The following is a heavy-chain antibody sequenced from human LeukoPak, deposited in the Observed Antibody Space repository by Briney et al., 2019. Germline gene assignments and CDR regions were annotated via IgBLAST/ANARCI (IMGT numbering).Heavy chain of an antibody. CDR2: IIPIFGTA. D-gene: IGHD5-12*01. J-gene: IGHJ6*03. CDR1: GGTFSSYA. V-gene: IGHV1-69*05. CDR3: ASGYDGEYYYYYMDV. Sequence: GASVKVSCKASGGTFSSYAISWVRQAPGQGLEWMGGIIPIFGTANYAQKFQGRVTITTDESTSTAYMELSSLRSEDTAVYYCASGYDGEYYYYYMDVWGKGTTVTVSS.